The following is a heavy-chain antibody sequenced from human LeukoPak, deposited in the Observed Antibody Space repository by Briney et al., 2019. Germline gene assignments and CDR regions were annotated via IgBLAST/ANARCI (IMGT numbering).Heavy chain of an antibody. D-gene: IGHD2-15*01. Sequence: ASVKVSCTASGYTFNIYGISWVRQAPGQGHEWVGWISTYNGDTKYAEKLQGRVTMTTDTSTTTAYMELTSLTSDDTAMYYCARTRCTGGSCYDYWGQGTLVTVSS. CDR2: ISTYNGDT. V-gene: IGHV1-18*01. CDR1: GYTFNIYG. CDR3: ARTRCTGGSCYDY. J-gene: IGHJ4*02.